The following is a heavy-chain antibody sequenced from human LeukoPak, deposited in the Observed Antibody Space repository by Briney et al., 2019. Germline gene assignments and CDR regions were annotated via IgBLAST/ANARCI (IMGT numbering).Heavy chain of an antibody. J-gene: IGHJ5*02. CDR2: ISYDGSNK. CDR3: AREVVTMEGTNWFDP. CDR1: GFTFSSYA. D-gene: IGHD3-3*01. V-gene: IGHV3-30-3*01. Sequence: GWSLRLSCAASGFTFSSYAMHWVRQAPGKGLEWVAVISYDGSNKYYADSVKGRFTISRDNSKNTLYLQMNSLRAEDTAVYYCAREVVTMEGTNWFDPWGQGTLVTVSS.